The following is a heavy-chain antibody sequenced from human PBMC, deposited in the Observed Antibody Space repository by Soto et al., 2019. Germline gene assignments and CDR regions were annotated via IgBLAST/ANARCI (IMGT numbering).Heavy chain of an antibody. CDR2: ISGSGGST. V-gene: IGHV3-23*01. CDR3: AKAPRGEPTENYYYYGMDV. D-gene: IGHD3-10*01. J-gene: IGHJ6*02. CDR1: GFTFSSYA. Sequence: EVQLLESGGGLVQPGGSLRLSCAASGFTFSSYAMSWVRQAPGKGLEWVSAISGSGGSTYYADSVKGRFTISRDNSKNTLYLQMNSLRAEDTAVYYCAKAPRGEPTENYYYYGMDVWGQGTTVTVSS.